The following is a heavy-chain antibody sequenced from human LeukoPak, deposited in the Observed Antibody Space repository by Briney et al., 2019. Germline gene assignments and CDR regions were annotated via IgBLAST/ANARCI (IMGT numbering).Heavy chain of an antibody. D-gene: IGHD6-13*01. V-gene: IGHV3-30-3*01. CDR1: GFTFSSYA. CDR3: ASPDSSSWYHFDY. Sequence: PGGSLRLSCAASGFTFSSYAMHWVRQAPGKGLEWVAVISYDGSNKYYADSVKGRFTISRDNSKNTLYLQMNSLRAEDTAVYYCASPDSSSWYHFDYWGQGTLVTVSS. J-gene: IGHJ4*02. CDR2: ISYDGSNK.